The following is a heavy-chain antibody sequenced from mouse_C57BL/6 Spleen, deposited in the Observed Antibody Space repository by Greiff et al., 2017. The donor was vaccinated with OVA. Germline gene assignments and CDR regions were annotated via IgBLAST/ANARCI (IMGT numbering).Heavy chain of an antibody. D-gene: IGHD2-4*01. CDR1: GYSITSGYY. Sequence: EVQLQESGPGLVKPSQSLSLTCSVTGYSITSGYYWNWIRQFPGNKLEWMGYISYDGSNNYNPSLKNRISITRDTSKNQFFLKLNSVTTEDTATYYCARGGDYDFHFDYWGQGTTLTVSS. CDR2: ISYDGSN. CDR3: ARGGDYDFHFDY. V-gene: IGHV3-6*01. J-gene: IGHJ2*01.